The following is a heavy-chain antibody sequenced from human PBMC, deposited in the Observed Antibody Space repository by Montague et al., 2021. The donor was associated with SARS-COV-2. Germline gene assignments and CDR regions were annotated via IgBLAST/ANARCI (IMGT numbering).Heavy chain of an antibody. Sequence: SLRLSCAASGFTFSNSAMNWVRQAPGKGLEWVSGSSGSDGGTHYADSVQGRFTISRDHSKNVLYLQMNSLRDEDTALYYCAKDSYYYGLGYGMDVWGQGTTVTVSS. CDR1: GFTFSNSA. D-gene: IGHD3-10*01. CDR2: SSGSDGGT. V-gene: IGHV3-23*01. CDR3: AKDSYYYGLGYGMDV. J-gene: IGHJ6*02.